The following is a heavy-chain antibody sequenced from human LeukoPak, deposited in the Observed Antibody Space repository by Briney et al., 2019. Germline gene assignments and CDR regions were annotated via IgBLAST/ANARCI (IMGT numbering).Heavy chain of an antibody. CDR1: GGSISSNY. CDR3: ARFIPSSGIDP. D-gene: IGHD3-10*02. J-gene: IGHJ5*02. V-gene: IGHV4-59*01. CDR2: SSYTGST. Sequence: SETLSLTCTVSGGSISSNYWSWIRQPPGKGLEWITYSSYTGSTNYNPSLKSRVTISVDTSKNQFSLRLRSVTAANTAVYYCARFIPSSGIDPWGQGTLVTVSS.